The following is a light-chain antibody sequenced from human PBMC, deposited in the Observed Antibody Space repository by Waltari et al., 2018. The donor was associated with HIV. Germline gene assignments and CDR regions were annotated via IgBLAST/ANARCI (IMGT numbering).Light chain of an antibody. CDR3: TSFTSNYTVM. Sequence: QSALTQPASVSGSPGQSITIFCTGSTSDFGLYNFISWYQQHPGGVPKVIISEVSSRPSVVSSRFSGSKSGNTASLTISWLQTEDEADYYCTSFTSNYTVMFGGGTKVTVL. J-gene: IGLJ3*02. CDR2: EVS. CDR1: TSDFGLYNF. V-gene: IGLV2-14*01.